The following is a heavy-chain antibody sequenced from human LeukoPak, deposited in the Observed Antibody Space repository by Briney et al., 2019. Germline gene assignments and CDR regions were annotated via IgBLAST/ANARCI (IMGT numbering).Heavy chain of an antibody. Sequence: ASVKVSCKASGYTFTGYYMHWMRQAPGQGLEWMGWINPNSGGTNYARKFQGRVTMTRDTSISTAYMELSRLRSDDTAVYYCASGYGSGTTYWGQGTLVTVSS. J-gene: IGHJ4*02. CDR3: ASGYGSGTTY. CDR1: GYTFTGYY. D-gene: IGHD3-10*01. V-gene: IGHV1-2*02. CDR2: INPNSGGT.